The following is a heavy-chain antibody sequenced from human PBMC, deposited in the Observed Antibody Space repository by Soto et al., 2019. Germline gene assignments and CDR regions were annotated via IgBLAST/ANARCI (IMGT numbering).Heavy chain of an antibody. V-gene: IGHV4-39*01. J-gene: IGHJ4*02. CDR1: GGSISSSSHY. D-gene: IGHD3-3*01. Sequence: SETLSLTCTVSGGSISSSSHYWGWIRQPPGKGLEWIGSVHYTGSTYYNPSLQSRVSISVDTSGNQFSLKLNSVTAADTAVYYCARGHGGITVFGAPGHFDYWGQGTLVTVSS. CDR2: VHYTGST. CDR3: ARGHGGITVFGAPGHFDY.